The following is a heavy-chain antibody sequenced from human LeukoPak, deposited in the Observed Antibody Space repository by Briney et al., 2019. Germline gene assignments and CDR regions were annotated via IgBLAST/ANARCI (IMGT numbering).Heavy chain of an antibody. CDR3: ARAVMEWLFGGSHAGAFHI. J-gene: IGHJ3*02. Sequence: SQTLSLTCAVSGGSINSGGYSWSWIRQPPGKGLEWIGYIYHSGSTYYNPSLKSRVTISVDRSRNQFSLKLSSVTAADTAVYYCARAVMEWLFGGSHAGAFHIWGQGTMVTVSS. CDR2: IYHSGST. CDR1: GGSINSGGYS. V-gene: IGHV4-30-2*01. D-gene: IGHD3-3*01.